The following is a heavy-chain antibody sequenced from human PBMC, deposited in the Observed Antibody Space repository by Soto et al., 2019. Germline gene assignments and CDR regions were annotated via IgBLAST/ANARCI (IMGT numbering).Heavy chain of an antibody. J-gene: IGHJ6*02. D-gene: IGHD2-21*02. CDR1: GYTFTNYG. V-gene: IGHV1-18*01. CDR2: ISAYNGNI. CDR3: ASSYCGGNCYSTVPLAYDYYGMDV. Sequence: QVQLVQSGAEVKKPGASVKVSCKASGYTFTNYGISWVRQAPGQGLEWMGWISAYNGNINYARKLQGRVTMTTDTSTSTAYMELRSLRSDDTAMYYCASSYCGGNCYSTVPLAYDYYGMDVWGQGTTVTVSS.